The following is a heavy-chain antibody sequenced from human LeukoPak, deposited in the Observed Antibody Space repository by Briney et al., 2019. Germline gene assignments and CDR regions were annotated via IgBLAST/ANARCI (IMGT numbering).Heavy chain of an antibody. CDR3: ARLTALAGHRGAFDI. Sequence: SSETLSLTCNVSGGSIGGHTFYWDWIRQPPGKGLEWIATIYYNGNTFYNPSLKSRAAISIDMSKSQFSLHLSSVTAADTAIYYCARLTALAGHRGAFDIWGPGTMVTVSS. J-gene: IGHJ3*02. V-gene: IGHV4-39*01. CDR2: IYYNGNT. D-gene: IGHD6-19*01. CDR1: GGSIGGHTFY.